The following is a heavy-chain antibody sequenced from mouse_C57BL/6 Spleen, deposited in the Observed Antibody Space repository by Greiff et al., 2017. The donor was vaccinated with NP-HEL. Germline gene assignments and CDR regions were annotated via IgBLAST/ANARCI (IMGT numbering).Heavy chain of an antibody. D-gene: IGHD1-1*01. Sequence: VKLVESGPGLVAPSQSLSITCTVSGFSLTSYGVHWVRQPPGKGLEWLVVIWSYGSTTYNSALKSRLSISKDNSKSQVFLKMNSLQTDDTAMYYCARHGGTVVAPSAMDYWGQGTSVTVSS. CDR2: IWSYGST. J-gene: IGHJ4*01. V-gene: IGHV2-6-1*01. CDR3: ARHGGTVVAPSAMDY. CDR1: GFSLTSYG.